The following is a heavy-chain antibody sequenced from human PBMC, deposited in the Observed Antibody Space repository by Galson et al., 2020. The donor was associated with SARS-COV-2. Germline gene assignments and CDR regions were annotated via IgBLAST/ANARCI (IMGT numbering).Heavy chain of an antibody. CDR3: VRENLGAFGSGDC. V-gene: IGHV4-30-4*01. D-gene: IGHD3-10*01. CDR2: IYDSGST. CDR1: GGSIRSADYY. Sequence: ASETLSLTCTVSGGSIRSADYYWSWIRQPPGKGLEWLGYIYDSGSTYYNPSLQSRLSISLDTSKNQFSLRLSSVTSADTAVYYCVRENLGAFGSGDCWGQGTRVTVSS. J-gene: IGHJ4*02.